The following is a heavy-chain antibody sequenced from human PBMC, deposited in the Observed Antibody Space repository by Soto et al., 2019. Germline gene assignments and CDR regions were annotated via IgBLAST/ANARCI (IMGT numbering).Heavy chain of an antibody. CDR3: AYDDYGDYVFDY. CDR2: IYYSGST. Sequence: PSETLSLTCTVSGGSISSYYWSWIRQPPGKGLEWIGYIYYSGSTNYNPSLKSRVTISVDTSKNQFSLKLSSVTAADTAVYYCAYDDYGDYVFDYWGQGTLVTVSS. J-gene: IGHJ4*02. CDR1: GGSISSYY. D-gene: IGHD4-17*01. V-gene: IGHV4-59*01.